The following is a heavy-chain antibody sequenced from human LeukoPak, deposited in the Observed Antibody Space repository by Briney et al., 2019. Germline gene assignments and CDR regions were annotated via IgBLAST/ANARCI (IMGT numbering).Heavy chain of an antibody. CDR1: GFTFSSYA. D-gene: IGHD3-16*01. V-gene: IGHV3-30*01. Sequence: GGSLRLSCAASGFTFSSYAMHWVRQAPGKGLEWVAVISYDGSNKYYADSVKGRFTISRDNSKNTLYLQMNSLRAEDTAVYYCARDRRGDPRYYFDYWGQGTLVTV. J-gene: IGHJ4*02. CDR3: ARDRRGDPRYYFDY. CDR2: ISYDGSNK.